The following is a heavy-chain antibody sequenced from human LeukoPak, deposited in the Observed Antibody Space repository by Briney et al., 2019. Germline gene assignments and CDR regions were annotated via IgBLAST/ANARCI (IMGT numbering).Heavy chain of an antibody. Sequence: ASVKVSCKASGYTFTSYGISWVRQAPGQGLEWMGWISAYNGNTNYAQKLQGRVTMTTDTSTSTAYMELRSLRSDDTAVYYCARGRKYQLLSSWDYYGMDAWGQGTTVTVSS. J-gene: IGHJ6*02. D-gene: IGHD2-2*01. CDR3: ARGRKYQLLSSWDYYGMDA. CDR2: ISAYNGNT. CDR1: GYTFTSYG. V-gene: IGHV1-18*01.